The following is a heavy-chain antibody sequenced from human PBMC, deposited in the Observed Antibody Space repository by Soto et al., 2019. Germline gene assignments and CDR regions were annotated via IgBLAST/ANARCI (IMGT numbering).Heavy chain of an antibody. CDR3: ARVFSMVVVAPGY. CDR1: GFTFSSYA. J-gene: IGHJ4*02. CDR2: ISYDGSNE. V-gene: IGHV3-30-3*01. D-gene: IGHD2-15*01. Sequence: GGSLRLSSAASGFTFSSYAMHWVRQAPGKGLEWLAVISYDGSNEYYADSVKGRFTISRDNSKDTVYLQMSSLRAEDTAVYYCARVFSMVVVAPGYWGQGTLVTVSS.